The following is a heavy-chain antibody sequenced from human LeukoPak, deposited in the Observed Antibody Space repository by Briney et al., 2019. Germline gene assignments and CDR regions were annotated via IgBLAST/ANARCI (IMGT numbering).Heavy chain of an antibody. J-gene: IGHJ4*02. Sequence: GGSLRLSCAASGFTFDTDWMNWFRQAPGKGLEWVGLIRTKTDGGTTDSAAPVKGRFAISRDDSRNMLFLQMNSLKTEDTGVYYCTTGGRRRHWGQGTLVTVSS. CDR3: TTGGRRRH. D-gene: IGHD3-16*01. CDR2: IRTKTDGGTT. V-gene: IGHV3-15*01. CDR1: GFTFDTDW.